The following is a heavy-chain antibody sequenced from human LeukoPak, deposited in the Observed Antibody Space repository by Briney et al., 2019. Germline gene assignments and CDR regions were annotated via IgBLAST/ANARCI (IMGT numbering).Heavy chain of an antibody. J-gene: IGHJ4*02. CDR3: AGGDRNGWYFDY. Sequence: GGSLRLSCAASGFRFDDHGMSWVRQVPGKGLEWVSGINWDGASTGYGDSVKGRFTISRDNAKNSLYLQMNSLRAEDTALYYCAGGDRNGWYFDYWGQGILVTVSS. D-gene: IGHD6-19*01. V-gene: IGHV3-20*04. CDR1: GFRFDDHG. CDR2: INWDGAST.